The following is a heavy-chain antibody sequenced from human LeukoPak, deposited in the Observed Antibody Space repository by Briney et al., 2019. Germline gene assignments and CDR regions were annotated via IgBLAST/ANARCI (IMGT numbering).Heavy chain of an antibody. V-gene: IGHV4-39*01. Sequence: SETLSLTCTVSGGSISSSSYYWGWIRQPPGKGLEWIGSIYYSGSTYYNPSLKSRVTISVDTSKNQFSLKLSSVTAADTAVYYCAGLGADYDYVWGSYRAWFDYWGQGTLVTVSS. D-gene: IGHD3-16*02. CDR1: GGSISSSSYY. CDR3: AGLGADYDYVWGSYRAWFDY. J-gene: IGHJ4*02. CDR2: IYYSGST.